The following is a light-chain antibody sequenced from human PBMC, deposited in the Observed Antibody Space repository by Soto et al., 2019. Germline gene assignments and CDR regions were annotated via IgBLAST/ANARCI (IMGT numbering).Light chain of an antibody. J-gene: IGLJ2*01. V-gene: IGLV2-14*03. Sequence: QSALTQPASVSGSPGQSITIPCTGTRYDIGAYNYVSWYQHHPGKVPKLIIYDVSNRPSGVSNRFSGSKSGNTASLTISGLQTEDEADYYCSAYSSSNTPSFGGGTKVTVL. CDR1: RYDIGAYNY. CDR3: SAYSSSNTPS. CDR2: DVS.